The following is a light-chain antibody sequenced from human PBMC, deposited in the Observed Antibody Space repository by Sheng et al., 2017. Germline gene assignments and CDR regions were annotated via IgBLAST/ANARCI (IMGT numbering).Light chain of an antibody. CDR2: NRS. V-gene: IGKV3-15*01. CDR1: QSVTIN. Sequence: EIVLTQSPATLSVSPGERVTLSCRASQSVTINLAWYQQRPGQAPRLLIYNRSARDTGIPDRFSGGGSGTEFTLTITSLQSEDFAVYYCQQYSDWPITFGQGTRLEIK. CDR3: QQYSDWPIT. J-gene: IGKJ5*01.